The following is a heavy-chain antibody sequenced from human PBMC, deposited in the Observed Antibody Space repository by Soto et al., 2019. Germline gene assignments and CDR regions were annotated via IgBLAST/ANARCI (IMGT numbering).Heavy chain of an antibody. CDR1: GDSVSSSSAS. D-gene: IGHD6-6*01. Sequence: SQTLSLTCAISGDSVSSSSASWNWIRQSPSRGLEWLGRTYCRSKWYNDYAVSVKSRITIIPDTSKNQFSLQLNFVTPEDTAVYYCARDTYGSSWGGMDVWGQGTTVTVSS. J-gene: IGHJ6*02. V-gene: IGHV6-1*01. CDR2: TYCRSKWYN. CDR3: ARDTYGSSWGGMDV.